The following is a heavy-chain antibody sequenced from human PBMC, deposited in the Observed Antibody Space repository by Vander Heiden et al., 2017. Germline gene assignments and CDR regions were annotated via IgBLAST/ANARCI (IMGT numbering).Heavy chain of an antibody. CDR1: GFTFSSYW. D-gene: IGHD1-26*01. V-gene: IGHV3-7*01. CDR2: IKQDGSEK. J-gene: IGHJ4*02. Sequence: EVQLVESGGGLVQPGGSLRLSCAASGFTFSSYWMSWVRQAPGKGLEWVANIKQDGSEKYYVDSVKGRFTISRDNAKNSLYLQMNSLRAEDTAVYYCARVGSGRFLAYFDYWGQGTLVTVSS. CDR3: ARVGSGRFLAYFDY.